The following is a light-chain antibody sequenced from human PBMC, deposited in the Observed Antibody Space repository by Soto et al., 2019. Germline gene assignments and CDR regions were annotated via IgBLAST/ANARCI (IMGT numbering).Light chain of an antibody. CDR2: SAT. CDR1: HFISNF. V-gene: IGKV1-27*01. CDR3: QQHNDYSHVT. J-gene: IGKJ2*01. Sequence: DIQMTQSPSSLSASAGDSVTITCRASHFISNFLAWYHLRPGKPPRLLIYSATTLHSGVPSRFRGSGVGTDFTLTISSLQPDDVATYYCQQHNDYSHVTFGQGTKVQIK.